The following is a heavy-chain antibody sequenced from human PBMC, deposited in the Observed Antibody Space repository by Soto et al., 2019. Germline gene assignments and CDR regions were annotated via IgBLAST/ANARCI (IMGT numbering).Heavy chain of an antibody. Sequence: GGSLRLSCAASGFTFSSYAMHWVRQAPGKGLEWVAVISYDGSNKYYADSVKGRFTISRDNSKNTLYLQMNSLRAEDTAVYYCARDVPRTDYGDYGGPYYYGMDVWGQGTTVTVSS. CDR1: GFTFSSYA. CDR3: ARDVPRTDYGDYGGPYYYGMDV. D-gene: IGHD4-17*01. CDR2: ISYDGSNK. J-gene: IGHJ6*02. V-gene: IGHV3-30-3*01.